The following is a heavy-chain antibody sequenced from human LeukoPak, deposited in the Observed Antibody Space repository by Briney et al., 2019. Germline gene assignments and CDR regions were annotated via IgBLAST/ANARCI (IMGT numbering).Heavy chain of an antibody. CDR3: ARDQAVTTATWFDP. Sequence: GGSLRLSCAASGFTFSSYGMHWVRQAPGKGLEWGAVIWYDGSNKYYADSVRGRFTISRDNSKNTLYLQMNSLRAEDTAVYYCARDQAVTTATWFDPWGQGNLVTVSS. CDR2: IWYDGSNK. V-gene: IGHV3-33*01. CDR1: GFTFSSYG. D-gene: IGHD4-17*01. J-gene: IGHJ5*02.